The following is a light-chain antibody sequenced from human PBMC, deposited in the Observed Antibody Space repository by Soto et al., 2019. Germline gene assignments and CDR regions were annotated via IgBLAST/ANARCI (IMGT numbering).Light chain of an antibody. J-gene: IGKJ4*01. CDR1: ESLSTN. CDR3: QQYAESPLT. V-gene: IGKV3-20*01. CDR2: GTS. Sequence: EIVLTPSPATLSLTPGERAALSCRASESLSTNLAWYQQKPGQSPRLLIYGTSTRATGVPARFSGSGSGTDFTLTVTRLEPEDFAVYYCQQYAESPLTFGGGSMVDVK.